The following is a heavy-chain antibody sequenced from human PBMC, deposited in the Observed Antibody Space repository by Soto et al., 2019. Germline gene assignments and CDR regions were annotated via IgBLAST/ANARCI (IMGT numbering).Heavy chain of an antibody. CDR3: SYGSSFDY. D-gene: IGHD3-10*01. J-gene: IGHJ4*02. Sequence: ASETLSLTCTVSGGSISSYYWSWIRQPPGKGLEWIGYISHSGRTNYDPSLKSRLTMSVDTSQNQFSLQLNSVTAADTAVYYCSYGSSFDYWGQGTLVTVSS. V-gene: IGHV4-59*01. CDR2: ISHSGRT. CDR1: GGSISSYY.